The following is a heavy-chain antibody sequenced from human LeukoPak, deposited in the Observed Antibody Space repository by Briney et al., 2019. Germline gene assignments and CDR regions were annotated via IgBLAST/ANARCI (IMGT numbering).Heavy chain of an antibody. CDR1: GFTFSDYY. D-gene: IGHD4-17*01. CDR3: ARVRTLDDYGDYFDY. CDR2: ISSSSSYR. V-gene: IGHV3-11*06. Sequence: GGSLRLSCAASGFTFSDYYMSWIRQAPGKGLEWVSYISSSSSYRNYADSVKGRFTISRDNAKNSLYLQMNSLRAEDTAVYYCARVRTLDDYGDYFDYWGQGTLVTVSS. J-gene: IGHJ4*02.